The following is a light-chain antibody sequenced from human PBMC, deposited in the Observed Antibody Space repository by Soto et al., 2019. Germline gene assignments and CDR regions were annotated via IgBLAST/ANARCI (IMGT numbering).Light chain of an antibody. CDR2: WAS. J-gene: IGKJ1*01. Sequence: DIIMHQSPDSLAVSLGERATINCKSSQSLFYRSYNKDYLAWYQKKPGQPPRLLIYWASTRESGVSDRFSGSGSGTDFTLTVTAMQAEDVAVYYCQRYFNTPWTFGQGTKVEI. V-gene: IGKV4-1*01. CDR1: QSLFYRSYNKDY. CDR3: QRYFNTPWT.